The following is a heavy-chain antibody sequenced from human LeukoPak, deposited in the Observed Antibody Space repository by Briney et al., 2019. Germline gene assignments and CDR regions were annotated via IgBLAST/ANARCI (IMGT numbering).Heavy chain of an antibody. J-gene: IGHJ4*02. CDR2: ISDSGGRT. CDR3: AKGLGTSGYHDY. CDR1: GFPFSNYA. V-gene: IGHV3-23*01. Sequence: GGSLTLSCAASGFPFSNYAMTWIRQAPGKGLERVSDISDSGGRTYYADSVKGRFTISRNNSKNMLHLQMNSVRVEDTVLYYCAKGLGTSGYHDYWGQGTLVNVSS. D-gene: IGHD3-22*01.